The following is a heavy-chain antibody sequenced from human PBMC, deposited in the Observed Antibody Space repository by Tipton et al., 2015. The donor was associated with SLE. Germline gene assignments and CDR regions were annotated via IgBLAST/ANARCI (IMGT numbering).Heavy chain of an antibody. Sequence: TLSLTCAVSGYSISSGYYWGWIRQPPGKGLEWIGSIYHSGRTYYNPSLKSRVTISVDTSKNQFSLKLSSVTAADTAVYYCARDRVGYSGYDIYYYGMDVWGQGTTVTVSS. CDR2: IYHSGRT. J-gene: IGHJ6*02. D-gene: IGHD5-12*01. CDR3: ARDRVGYSGYDIYYYGMDV. CDR1: GYSISSGYY. V-gene: IGHV4-38-2*02.